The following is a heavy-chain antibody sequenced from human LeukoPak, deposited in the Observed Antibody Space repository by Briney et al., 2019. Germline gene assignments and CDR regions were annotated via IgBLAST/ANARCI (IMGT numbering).Heavy chain of an antibody. V-gene: IGHV3-23*01. CDR1: GFTVSGTW. J-gene: IGHJ4*02. CDR3: AKGGRFEYYDSSGPTDY. D-gene: IGHD3-22*01. Sequence: GGSLRLSCAASGFTVSGTWMHWVRQAPGKGLVWVSAISGSGGSTYYADSVKGRFTISRDNSKNTLYLQMNSLRAEDTAVYYCAKGGRFEYYDSSGPTDYWGQGTLVTVSS. CDR2: ISGSGGST.